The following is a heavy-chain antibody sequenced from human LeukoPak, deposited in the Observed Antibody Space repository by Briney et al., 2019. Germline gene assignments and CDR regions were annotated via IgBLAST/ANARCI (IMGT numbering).Heavy chain of an antibody. CDR3: ARDLSYDSSGYYSNDY. CDR1: GFTFSSYA. D-gene: IGHD3-22*01. J-gene: IGHJ4*02. Sequence: GGSLRLACAASGFTFSSYAMHWVRQAPGKGLEWVAVISYDGSNKYYADSVKGRFTISRDNSKNTLYLQMNSLRAEDTAVYYCARDLSYDSSGYYSNDYWGQGTLVTVSS. CDR2: ISYDGSNK. V-gene: IGHV3-30-3*01.